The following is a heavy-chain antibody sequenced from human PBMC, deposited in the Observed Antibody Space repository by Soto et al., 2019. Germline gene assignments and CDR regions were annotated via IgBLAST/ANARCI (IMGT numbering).Heavy chain of an antibody. CDR2: ISAYNGNT. Sequence: GASVKVSCKASGYTFTSYGISWVRQAPGQGLEWMGWISAYNGNTNYAQKLQGRVTMTTDTSTSTAYMELRSLRSDDTAVYYCARDNIVVVPAEVTNWLDPWGQGTLVTVSS. J-gene: IGHJ5*02. V-gene: IGHV1-18*01. CDR1: GYTFTSYG. CDR3: ARDNIVVVPAEVTNWLDP. D-gene: IGHD2-2*01.